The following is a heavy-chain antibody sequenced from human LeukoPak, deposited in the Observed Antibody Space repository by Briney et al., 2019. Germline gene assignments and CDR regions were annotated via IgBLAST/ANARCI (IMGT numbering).Heavy chain of an antibody. CDR2: ISDSGGRT. CDR1: GFNLSNYG. D-gene: IGHD3-22*01. V-gene: IGHV3-23*01. CDR3: AKRGVVIRVILVGFHKEAYYFDS. Sequence: PPGGSLRLSCAVSGFNLSNYGMSWVRQAPGKGLEWVASISDSGGRTNYADSVKGRFTISRDNPKNTLYLQMNSLRAEDTAVYFCAKRGVVIRVILVGFHKEAYYFDSWGQGALVTVSS. J-gene: IGHJ4*02.